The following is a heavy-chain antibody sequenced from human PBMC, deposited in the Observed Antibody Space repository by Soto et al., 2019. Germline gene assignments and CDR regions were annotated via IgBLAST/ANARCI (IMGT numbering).Heavy chain of an antibody. CDR2: IYYSGST. CDR3: ARPIYGDLRDGAFDI. V-gene: IGHV4-59*08. J-gene: IGHJ3*02. CDR1: GGSISSYY. D-gene: IGHD4-17*01. Sequence: QVQLQESGPGLVKPSETLSLTCTVSGGSISSYYWSWIRQPPGKGLEWIGYIYYSGSTNYNPSLKSRVTISVDTSKNQFSLKLSSVTAADTAVYYCARPIYGDLRDGAFDIWGQGTMVTVSS.